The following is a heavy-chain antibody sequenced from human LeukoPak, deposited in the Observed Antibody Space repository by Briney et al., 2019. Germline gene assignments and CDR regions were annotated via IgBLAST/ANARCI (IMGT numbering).Heavy chain of an antibody. CDR1: GYTFTGYY. J-gene: IGHJ4*02. V-gene: IGHV1-2*02. CDR2: ISPNSGGT. D-gene: IGHD3-16*01. CDR3: ARARGVSYQFDY. Sequence: ASVKVSCKASGYTFTGYYMHWVRQAPGQGLEWMGWISPNSGGTVSAQKFQGRVAMTRDTSINTAFMELSRLTSGDTAVYYCARARGVSYQFDYWGQGTLVTVSS.